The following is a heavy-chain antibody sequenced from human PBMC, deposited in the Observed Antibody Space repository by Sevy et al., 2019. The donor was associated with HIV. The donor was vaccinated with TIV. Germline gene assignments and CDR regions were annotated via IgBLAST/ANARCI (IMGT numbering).Heavy chain of an antibody. D-gene: IGHD1-26*01. CDR1: GYTFTSYG. Sequence: APVKVSCKASGYTFTSYGISWVRQAPGQGLEWMGWISTYNGNTDYAQKLQGRVTMTTDTSTSTAYMELRSLSSDDTAVYYCARVGATGGYFDLWGRGTLVTVSS. V-gene: IGHV1-18*01. CDR2: ISTYNGNT. J-gene: IGHJ2*01. CDR3: ARVGATGGYFDL.